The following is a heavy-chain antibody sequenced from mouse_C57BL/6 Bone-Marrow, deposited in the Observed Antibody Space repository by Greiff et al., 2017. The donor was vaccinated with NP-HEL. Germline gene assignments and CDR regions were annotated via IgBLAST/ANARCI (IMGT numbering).Heavy chain of an antibody. J-gene: IGHJ1*03. CDR3: AKTWDYDGVWYFDV. Sequence: VHLVESGPGLVQPSQRLSMTCTVSGFSFTTYGVPWVRQSPGQGLAWLGVLWRDGSNDYNAAFMSRLSITKDNSKNQVFFKMNSLQADDTAIYYCAKTWDYDGVWYFDVWGTGTTVTVSS. V-gene: IGHV2-5*01. CDR2: LWRDGSN. D-gene: IGHD2-4*01. CDR1: GFSFTTYG.